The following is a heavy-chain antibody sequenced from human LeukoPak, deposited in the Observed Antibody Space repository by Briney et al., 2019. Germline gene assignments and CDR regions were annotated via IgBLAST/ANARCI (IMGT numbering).Heavy chain of an antibody. CDR2: IIPIFGTA. CDR1: GGTFSSYA. Sequence: ASVKVSCKASGGTFSSYAISWVRQAPGQGLEWMGGIIPIFGTANYAQKFQGRVTITADESTSTAYMELSSLRSEDTAVYYCATDRALRYFDWLLPDYYYYGMDVWGKGTTVTVSS. J-gene: IGHJ6*04. D-gene: IGHD3-9*01. V-gene: IGHV1-69*13. CDR3: ATDRALRYFDWLLPDYYYYGMDV.